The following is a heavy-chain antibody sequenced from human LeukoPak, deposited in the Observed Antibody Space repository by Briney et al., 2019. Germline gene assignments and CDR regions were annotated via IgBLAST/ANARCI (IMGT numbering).Heavy chain of an antibody. V-gene: IGHV1-46*01. J-gene: IGHJ3*02. D-gene: IGHD2-2*02. Sequence: PVASVKVSCKASGYIFTTHYMHWVRQAPGQGLEWMGVIQPSGGRTWYAQKFQGRVTMTRDTSTSTVYMELNSLRSEDTAVYYCARLYGRQTDAFDIWGQGTMVTVSS. CDR3: ARLYGRQTDAFDI. CDR2: IQPSGGRT. CDR1: GYIFTTHY.